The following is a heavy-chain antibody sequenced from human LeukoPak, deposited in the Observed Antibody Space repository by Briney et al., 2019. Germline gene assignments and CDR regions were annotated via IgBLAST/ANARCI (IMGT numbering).Heavy chain of an antibody. Sequence: ASVKVSCKASGYTFTSYYMQWVRQAPGQGLEWMGIINPSGGSTNYAQKFQGRVTMTRDTSTSTVYMELSSLISEDTAVYYCARDGHYCSGGTCYADYWGQGTLVTVSS. J-gene: IGHJ4*02. CDR1: GYTFTSYY. CDR3: ARDGHYCSGGTCYADY. D-gene: IGHD2-15*01. V-gene: IGHV1-46*01. CDR2: INPSGGST.